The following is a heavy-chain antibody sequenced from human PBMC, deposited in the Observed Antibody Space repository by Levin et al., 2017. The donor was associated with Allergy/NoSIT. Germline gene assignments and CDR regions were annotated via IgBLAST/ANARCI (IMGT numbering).Heavy chain of an antibody. Sequence: SQTLSLTCTVSGGSISSYYWSWIRQPPGKGLEWIGYIYYSGSTNYNPSLKSRVTISVDTSKNQFSLKLSSVTAADTAVYYCARDIPPSSGGDDAFDIWGQGTMVTVSS. CDR2: IYYSGST. CDR1: GGSISSYY. CDR3: ARDIPPSSGGDDAFDI. J-gene: IGHJ3*02. D-gene: IGHD4-23*01. V-gene: IGHV4-59*01.